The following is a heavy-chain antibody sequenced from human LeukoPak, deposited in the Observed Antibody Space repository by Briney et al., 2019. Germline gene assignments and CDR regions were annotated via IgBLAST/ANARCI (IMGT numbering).Heavy chain of an antibody. J-gene: IGHJ6*02. Sequence: SETLSLTCTVSGGSITSYYWSWIRQPPGKGLEWLGYIYYIGSTNYNPSLKSRVTISVDTSKNQFSLKLSSVTAADTAVYYCARRNDGMDVWGQGTTVTVSS. V-gene: IGHV4-59*01. CDR3: ARRNDGMDV. CDR2: IYYIGST. D-gene: IGHD1-1*01. CDR1: GGSITSYY.